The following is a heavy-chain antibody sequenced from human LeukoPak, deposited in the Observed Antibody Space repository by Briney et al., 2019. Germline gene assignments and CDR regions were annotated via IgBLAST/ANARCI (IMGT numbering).Heavy chain of an antibody. J-gene: IGHJ4*02. V-gene: IGHV3-20*04. CDR3: AKGVNSYYYDN. CDR1: GFTFDDYG. Sequence: GGSLRLSCAASGFTFDDYGMSWVRQAPGKGLEWVSGINWNGGSTGYADSVKGRFTISRDNAKNSLYLQMNSLRAEDTAVYYCAKGVNSYYYDNWGQGTLVTVSS. CDR2: INWNGGST. D-gene: IGHD2-21*01.